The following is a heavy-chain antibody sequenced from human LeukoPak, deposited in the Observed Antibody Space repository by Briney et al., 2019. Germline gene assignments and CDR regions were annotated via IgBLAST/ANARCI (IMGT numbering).Heavy chain of an antibody. J-gene: IGHJ4*02. D-gene: IGHD1-26*01. CDR2: INPNSGGT. V-gene: IGHV1-2*02. CDR3: ARDSGSYCFDY. CDR1: GYTFTVYY. Sequence: ASVRVSFTASGYTFTVYYMHWVRQAPGQGLERMGWINPNSGGTNYAQKFQGRVTITRDTSISTAYMELSRLRSDDTAVYYCARDSGSYCFDYWGQGTLVTVSS.